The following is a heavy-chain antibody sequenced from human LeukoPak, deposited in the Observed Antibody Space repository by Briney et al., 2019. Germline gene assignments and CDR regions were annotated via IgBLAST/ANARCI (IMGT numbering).Heavy chain of an antibody. CDR1: GYTFTSYY. D-gene: IGHD3-10*01. CDR2: INPSGGST. V-gene: IGHV1-46*01. J-gene: IGHJ4*02. CDR3: ARGGGQRDKRGKGDY. Sequence: ASVKVSCEASGYTFTSYYVHWVRQAPGQGLEWVGIINPSGGSTSYAQKFQGRVTMTRDTSTSTVYMELSSLRSEDTAVYYCARGGGQRDKRGKGDYWGQGTLVTVSS.